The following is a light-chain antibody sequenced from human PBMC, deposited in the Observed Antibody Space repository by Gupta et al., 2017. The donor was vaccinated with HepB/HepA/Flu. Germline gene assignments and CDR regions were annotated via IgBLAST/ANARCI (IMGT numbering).Light chain of an antibody. CDR1: QSLLHSNGYTY. CDR3: KQTLPTNT. CDR2: RSS. V-gene: IGKV2-28*01. J-gene: IGKJ4*01. Sequence: DIVVTQSPLSLPVTPGEPASISCRSSQSLLHSNGYTYLDWYLQKPGQSPQLLIYRSSNRAYGVPDRFSGSGSGTDFTLKSSRGEAEDVGVYYGKQTLPTNTFGGGTKVDIK.